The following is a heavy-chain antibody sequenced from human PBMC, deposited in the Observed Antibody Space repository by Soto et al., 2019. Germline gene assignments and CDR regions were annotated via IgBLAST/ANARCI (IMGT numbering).Heavy chain of an antibody. V-gene: IGHV4-34*01. CDR1: GGSFSGYY. Sequence: QVHLQQWGAGLLKPSETLSLTCAVYGGSFSGYYCSWIRQPPGKGLEWIGEINHSGSTNYNPSLKSRVTISVDTSKNQFSLKLSSVTAADTAVYFCANTYYNFWSGFYRGYYFDYWGQGTLVSVSS. J-gene: IGHJ4*02. D-gene: IGHD3-3*01. CDR3: ANTYYNFWSGFYRGYYFDY. CDR2: INHSGST.